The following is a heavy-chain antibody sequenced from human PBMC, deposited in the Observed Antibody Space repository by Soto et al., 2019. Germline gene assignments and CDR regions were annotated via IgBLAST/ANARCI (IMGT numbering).Heavy chain of an antibody. D-gene: IGHD2-2*01. CDR2: IYISGNT. CDR1: GGSISGYY. J-gene: IGHJ4*02. CDR3: AREVCSSTRCYGTFDD. V-gene: IGHV4-59*01. Sequence: PSETLSLTCAVSGGSISGYYWSWIRQPPGKGLEWIGYIYISGNTNYNPSLKSRVTMAVDTSKNQFSLKLSSVTAADTAVYFCAREVCSSTRCYGTFDDWGQGVLVTVSS.